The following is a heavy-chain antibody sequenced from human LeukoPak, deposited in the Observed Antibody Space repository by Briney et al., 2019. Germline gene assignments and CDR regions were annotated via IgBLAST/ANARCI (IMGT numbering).Heavy chain of an antibody. CDR2: INHSGST. V-gene: IGHV4-34*01. J-gene: IGHJ4*02. CDR3: HMVRGGGYFDY. CDR1: GGSFSAYY. D-gene: IGHD3-10*01. Sequence: SETLSLTCAVYGGSFSAYYWSCIRQSPGKGLEWIGEINHSGSTNYNPSLKSRVTMSVDTSKNQFSLNLTSVTAADTAVYYCHMVRGGGYFDYWGQGTLVTVSS.